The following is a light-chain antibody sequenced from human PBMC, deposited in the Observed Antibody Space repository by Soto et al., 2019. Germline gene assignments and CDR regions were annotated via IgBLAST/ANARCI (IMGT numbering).Light chain of an antibody. Sequence: DIQMTQSPYSLSASVGDRITITCRPSQTISSYLNWYQQKPGKPPKLLIYGASILQTAVPSRFSSSASGTDFTLTISSLQPEDYATYFCQQSYITPCRFGQGTKVEVK. CDR3: QQSYITPCR. J-gene: IGKJ1*01. CDR2: GAS. CDR1: QTISSY. V-gene: IGKV1-39*01.